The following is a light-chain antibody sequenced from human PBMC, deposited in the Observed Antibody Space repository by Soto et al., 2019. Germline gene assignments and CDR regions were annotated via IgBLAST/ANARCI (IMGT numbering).Light chain of an antibody. CDR2: VNTDGSH. CDR3: QNRGTGTHVV. Sequence: QSVLTQSPSASASLGASVKLTCTLSSGHSNFAIAWLQQQPDRGPRYLMKVNTDGSHDKGDGIPDRFSGSTSGAERYLTISSLQSEDEADYYCQNRGTGTHVVFGGGTKLAV. CDR1: SGHSNFA. J-gene: IGLJ2*01. V-gene: IGLV4-69*01.